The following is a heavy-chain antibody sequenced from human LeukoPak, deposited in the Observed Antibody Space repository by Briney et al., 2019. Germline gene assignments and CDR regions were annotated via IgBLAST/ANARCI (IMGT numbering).Heavy chain of an antibody. V-gene: IGHV4-59*01. J-gene: IGHJ5*02. CDR3: ARTHFDSLGWFDP. D-gene: IGHD3-9*01. CDR2: MSYSGRS. CDR1: GGSINTYY. Sequence: SETLSLTCTVSGGSINTYYGSWLRQTPEKGLEWIGYMSYSGRSDYCPSLKSRVTMSIDTSKNEFSLRMTSVTAADTALYFCARTHFDSLGWFDPWGQGIQVIVSS.